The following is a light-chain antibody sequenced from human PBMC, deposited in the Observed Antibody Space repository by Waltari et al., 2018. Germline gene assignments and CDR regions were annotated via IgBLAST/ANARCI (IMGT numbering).Light chain of an antibody. CDR2: DAS. CDR3: QQYDNLPRGIT. Sequence: DIQMTQSPFSLSASVGDRVTITCQASQDISNYLNWYQQKPGKAPKLLIYDASNLETGVPSRFSGSGSGTDFTFTISSLQPEDIATYYCQQYDNLPRGITFGQGTRLEIK. V-gene: IGKV1-33*01. J-gene: IGKJ5*01. CDR1: QDISNY.